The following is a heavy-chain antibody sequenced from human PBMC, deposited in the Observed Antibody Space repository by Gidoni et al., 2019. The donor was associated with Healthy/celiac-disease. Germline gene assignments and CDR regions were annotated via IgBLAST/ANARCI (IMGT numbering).Heavy chain of an antibody. J-gene: IGHJ4*02. CDR3: AKTKTKRWPIPFDY. CDR1: GFTFSSYG. CDR2: ISYDGSNK. Sequence: QVQLVESGGGVVQPGRSLRLYCAASGFTFSSYGMHWVRQAPGKGLEWVAVISYDGSNKYYADSVKGRFTISRDNSKNTLYLQMNSLRAEDTAVYYCAKTKTKRWPIPFDYWGQGTLVTVSS. D-gene: IGHD4-17*01. V-gene: IGHV3-30*18.